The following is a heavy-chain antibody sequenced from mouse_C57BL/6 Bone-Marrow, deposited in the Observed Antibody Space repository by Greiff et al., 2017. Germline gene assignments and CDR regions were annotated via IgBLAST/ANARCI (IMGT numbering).Heavy chain of an antibody. V-gene: IGHV2-2*01. CDR1: GFSLTSYG. CDR2: IWSGGST. CDR3: ARFITTVVSRDFDV. Sequence: QVQLQQSGPGLVQPSPCLSISCTVSGFSLTSYGVHWVRQSPGTGLEWLGVIWSGGSTHYNAAFISRLSISKDNSKSQVFFKMHSLQADDTAIYYCARFITTVVSRDFDVWGTGTTVTVSS. D-gene: IGHD1-1*01. J-gene: IGHJ1*03.